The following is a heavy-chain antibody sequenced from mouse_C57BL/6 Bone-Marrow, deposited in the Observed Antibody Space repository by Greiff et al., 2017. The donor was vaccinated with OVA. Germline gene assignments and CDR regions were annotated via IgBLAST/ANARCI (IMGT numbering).Heavy chain of an antibody. J-gene: IGHJ1*03. Sequence: VQLQQSGPVLVKPGASVKMSCKASGYTFTDYYMNWVKQSHGKSLEWIGVINPYNGGTSYNQKFKGKATLTVDKSSSTAYMELNSLTSEESAVYYCAILLLRLEYFDVWGTGTTVTVAS. D-gene: IGHD1-1*01. CDR3: AILLLRLEYFDV. CDR1: GYTFTDYY. V-gene: IGHV1-19*01. CDR2: INPYNGGT.